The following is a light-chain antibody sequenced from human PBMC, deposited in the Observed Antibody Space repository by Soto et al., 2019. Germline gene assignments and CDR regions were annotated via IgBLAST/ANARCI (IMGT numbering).Light chain of an antibody. Sequence: IQMTQSPSTLSASVGDTVTIACRATESIYSWLAWYQQIPGKAPQLLIYKTSTLQSGVPSSFSGSRSGSEYTLNISSLQPDDFAAYYCQEYNTNSRTFGQGTRVENK. V-gene: IGKV1-5*03. J-gene: IGKJ1*01. CDR3: QEYNTNSRT. CDR2: KTS. CDR1: ESIYSW.